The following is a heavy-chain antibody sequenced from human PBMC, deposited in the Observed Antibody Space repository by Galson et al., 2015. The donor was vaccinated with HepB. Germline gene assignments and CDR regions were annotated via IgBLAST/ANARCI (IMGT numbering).Heavy chain of an antibody. CDR3: ARVGGKLGYCSGGSCSNWFDP. CDR2: IIPIFGTA. J-gene: IGHJ5*02. V-gene: IGHV1-69*13. CDR1: GGTFSSYA. D-gene: IGHD2-15*01. Sequence: SVKVSCKASGGTFSSYAISWVRQAPGQGLEWMGGIIPIFGTANYAQKFQGRVTITADESTGTAYMELSSLRSEDTAVYYCARVGGKLGYCSGGSCSNWFDPWGQGTLVTVSS.